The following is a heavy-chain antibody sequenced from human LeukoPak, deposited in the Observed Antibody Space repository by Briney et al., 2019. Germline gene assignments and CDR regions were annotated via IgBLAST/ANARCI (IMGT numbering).Heavy chain of an antibody. D-gene: IGHD3-10*01. CDR2: IYTSGST. CDR3: ARAHYGSGSYSRYYYYYYMDV. Sequence: ASETLSLTCTVSGGSISSGSYYWSWIRQPAGKGLEWIGRIYTSGSTNYNPSLKSRVTISVDTSKNQFSLKLSSVTAADTAVYYCARAHYGSGSYSRYYYYYYMDVWGKGTTVTISS. J-gene: IGHJ6*03. CDR1: GGSISSGSYY. V-gene: IGHV4-61*02.